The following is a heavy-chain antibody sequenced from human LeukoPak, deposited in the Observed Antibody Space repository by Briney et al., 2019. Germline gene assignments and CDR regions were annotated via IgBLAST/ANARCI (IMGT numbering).Heavy chain of an antibody. D-gene: IGHD6-19*01. J-gene: IGHJ6*02. CDR1: GGSIISSGHY. CDR2: VHYSGST. Sequence: PSETLSLTCTDSGGSIISSGHYWGWIRQPPGQGLEWIGSVHYSGSTYYSPSLQSRVSISVDTSKNQFSLNFKSMTAADTAVYYCMRGLAVAGKFFYNCNTDAWGQGTAVTVSS. V-gene: IGHV4-39*01. CDR3: MRGLAVAGKFFYNCNTDA.